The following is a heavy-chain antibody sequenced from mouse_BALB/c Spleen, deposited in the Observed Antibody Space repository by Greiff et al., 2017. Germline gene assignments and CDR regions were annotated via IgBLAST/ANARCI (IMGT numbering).Heavy chain of an antibody. V-gene: IGHV1S126*01. CDR3: ARGYYGSRPYFDY. CDR1: GYSFTSYW. CDR2: IDPSDSET. Sequence: VQLQESGAELVRPGSSVKISCKASGYSFTSYWMHWVKQRPGQGLEWIGMIDPSDSETRLNQKFKDKATLTVDKSSSTAYMQLSSPTSEDSAVYYCARGYYGSRPYFDYWGQGTTLTVSS. D-gene: IGHD1-1*01. J-gene: IGHJ2*01.